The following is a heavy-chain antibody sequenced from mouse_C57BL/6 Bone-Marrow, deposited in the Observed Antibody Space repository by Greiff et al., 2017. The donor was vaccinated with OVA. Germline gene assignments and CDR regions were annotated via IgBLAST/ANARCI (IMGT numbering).Heavy chain of an antibody. CDR2: IWSGGST. J-gene: IGHJ4*01. CDR1: GFSLTSYG. Sequence: QVQLKQSGPGLVQPSQSLSITCTVSGFSLTSYGVHWVRQSPGKGLEWLGVIWSGGSTDYNAAFISRLSISKDNSKSHVFFKMNSLQADDTAIYYCARNDYSAYYYAMDYWGQGTSVTVSS. V-gene: IGHV2-2*01. CDR3: ARNDYSAYYYAMDY. D-gene: IGHD2-12*01.